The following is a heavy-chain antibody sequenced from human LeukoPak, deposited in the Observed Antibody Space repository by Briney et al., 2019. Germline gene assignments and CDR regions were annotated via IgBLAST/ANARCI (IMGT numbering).Heavy chain of an antibody. J-gene: IGHJ4*02. D-gene: IGHD1-26*01. CDR3: ARRMMETSLVGADY. V-gene: IGHV3-11*04. Sequence: GGSLRLSCAASGFTFSDYYMSWIRQAPGKGLEWVSYISSGGTTIYYADSVKGRFTISRDNAKNSLYLQMNGLRADDTAVYYCARRMMETSLVGADYWGQGTLVTVSS. CDR2: ISSGGTTI. CDR1: GFTFSDYY.